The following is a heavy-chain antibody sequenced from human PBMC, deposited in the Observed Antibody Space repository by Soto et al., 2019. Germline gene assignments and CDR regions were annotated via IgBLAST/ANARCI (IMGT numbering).Heavy chain of an antibody. CDR3: ARHSSSSQYYYYGMDV. D-gene: IGHD6-6*01. J-gene: IGHJ6*02. V-gene: IGHV5-10-1*01. CDR1: GYSFTSYW. Sequence: GESLKISCEGSGYSFTSYWFSWVRQMPGKGLEWMGRIDPSDSYTNYSPSFQGHVTISADKSISTAYLQWSSLKASDTAMYYCARHSSSSQYYYYGMDVWGQGTTVTVSS. CDR2: IDPSDSYT.